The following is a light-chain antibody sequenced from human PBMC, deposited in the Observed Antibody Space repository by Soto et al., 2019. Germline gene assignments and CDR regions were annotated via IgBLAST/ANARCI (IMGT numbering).Light chain of an antibody. CDR1: SSNIGSNY. V-gene: IGLV1-47*01. CDR3: AAWDDSLSGYV. Sequence: QSALTQPPSASGTPGQRVTISCSGGSSNIGSNYAYWYQQLPGTAPSLLIYRNNQRPSGVPDRFSGSKSGTSASLAISGLRSEDEADYYCAAWDDSLSGYVFGTGTKVTVL. J-gene: IGLJ1*01. CDR2: RNN.